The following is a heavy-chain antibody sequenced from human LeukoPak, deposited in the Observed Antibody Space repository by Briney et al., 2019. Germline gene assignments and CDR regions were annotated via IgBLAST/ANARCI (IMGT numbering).Heavy chain of an antibody. CDR2: IYYSGST. J-gene: IGHJ3*02. D-gene: IGHD3-16*02. CDR3: AGAITFGGVIVMDTDAFDI. Sequence: SETLSLTCTVSGGSISSYYWSWLRQPPGKGLEWIGYIYYSGSTNYHPSLKSRVTISVDTSKNQFSLKLSSVTAADTAVYYCAGAITFGGVIVMDTDAFDIWGQGTMVTVSS. V-gene: IGHV4-59*01. CDR1: GGSISSYY.